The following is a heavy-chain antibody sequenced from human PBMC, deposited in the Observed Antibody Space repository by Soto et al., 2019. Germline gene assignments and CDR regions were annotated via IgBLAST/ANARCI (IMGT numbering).Heavy chain of an antibody. D-gene: IGHD3-10*01. J-gene: IGHJ3*02. Sequence: QVQLQESGPGLVKPSQTLSLTCTVSGGSISSGGFYWSWIRQRPGKGLEWMGYISYNGGTYYDPSLTSRVSISVDTSKNQFSLKLSSVTAADTAVYYCARDRGSGGDAFDIWGQGTMVTVS. V-gene: IGHV4-31*03. CDR3: ARDRGSGGDAFDI. CDR1: GGSISSGGFY. CDR2: ISYNGGT.